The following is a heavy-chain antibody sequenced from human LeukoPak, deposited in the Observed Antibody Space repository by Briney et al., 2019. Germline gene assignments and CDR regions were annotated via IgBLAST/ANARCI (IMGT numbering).Heavy chain of an antibody. V-gene: IGHV3-48*04. CDR3: AGAGDY. CDR2: ISDTSSTI. J-gene: IGHJ4*02. Sequence: PGGSLRLSCAASGFTVSSNYMSWVRQAPGKGLEWVSYISDTSSTIFYADSVKGRFTISRDNAKNSVYLQMNSLRAEDTAVYYCAGAGDYWGQGTLVTVSS. CDR1: GFTVSSNY.